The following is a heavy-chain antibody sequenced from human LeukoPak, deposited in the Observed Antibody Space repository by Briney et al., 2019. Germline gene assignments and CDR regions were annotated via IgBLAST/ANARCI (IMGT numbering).Heavy chain of an antibody. Sequence: EASVKVSCKASGYTFTGYYMHWVRQAPGQGLEWMGWINPNSGGTNYAQKFQGRVTMTRDASISTAYMELRSLRSDDTAVYYCAISIAAAGTYFDYWGQGTLVTVSS. J-gene: IGHJ4*02. CDR1: GYTFTGYY. V-gene: IGHV1-2*02. CDR2: INPNSGGT. D-gene: IGHD6-13*01. CDR3: AISIAAAGTYFDY.